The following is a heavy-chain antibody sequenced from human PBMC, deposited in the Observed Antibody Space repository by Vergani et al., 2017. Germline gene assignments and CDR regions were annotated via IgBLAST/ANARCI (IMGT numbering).Heavy chain of an antibody. V-gene: IGHV1-24*01. CDR1: GYTLTELS. Sequence: QVQLVQSGAEVKKPGASVMVSCKVSGYTLTELSMHWLRQAPGKGLEWMGGFDPEDGETIYAQKFQGRVTMTEDTSTDTAYMELSSLRSEDTAVYYCATAQRCVEWFPIDYWGQGTLVTVSS. J-gene: IGHJ4*02. CDR3: ATAQRCVEWFPIDY. D-gene: IGHD3-3*01. CDR2: FDPEDGET.